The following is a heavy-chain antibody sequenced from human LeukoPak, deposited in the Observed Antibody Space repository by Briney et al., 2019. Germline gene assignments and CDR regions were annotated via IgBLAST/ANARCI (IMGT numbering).Heavy chain of an antibody. V-gene: IGHV1-69*13. CDR2: IIPIFGAA. CDR1: LGTLRSYA. J-gene: IGHJ5*02. D-gene: IGHD2-2*01. CDR3: AGSPRSDQLLHWFAP. Sequence: SVKVSCKASLGTLRSYAICWVRQAPVQGLEWMGGIIPIFGAANYAQKFQGRVTITADESTSTGYMELSSLRSEDTAVCYCAGSPRSDQLLHWFAPWGQGTLVTVSS.